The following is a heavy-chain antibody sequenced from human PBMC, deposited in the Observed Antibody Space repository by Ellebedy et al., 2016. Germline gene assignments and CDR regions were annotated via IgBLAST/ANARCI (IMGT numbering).Heavy chain of an antibody. D-gene: IGHD6-6*01. CDR3: AREIPSIAARRDYYYYMDV. Sequence: ASVKVSCXASGYTFTSYGISWVRQAPGQGLEWMGWISAYNGNTNYAQKLQGRVTMTTDTSTSTAYMELRSLRSDDTAVYYCAREIPSIAARRDYYYYMDVWGKGTTVTVSS. CDR2: ISAYNGNT. J-gene: IGHJ6*03. V-gene: IGHV1-18*01. CDR1: GYTFTSYG.